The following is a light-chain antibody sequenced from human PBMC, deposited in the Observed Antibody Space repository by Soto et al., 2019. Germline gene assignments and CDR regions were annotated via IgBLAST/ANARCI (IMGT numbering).Light chain of an antibody. V-gene: IGKV2-30*02. CDR2: KVS. J-gene: IGKJ2*01. CDR3: MQGKHWPYT. CDR1: QSLVHSDGDTY. Sequence: DVVMTQSPLSLPVTLGQAASISCRSSQSLVHSDGDTYLTWFQQRPGQSPRRLIYKVSNRDSGVPDRFSGSGSGTDFTLKISRVEAEDVGVYYCMQGKHWPYTFGQGTKLEIK.